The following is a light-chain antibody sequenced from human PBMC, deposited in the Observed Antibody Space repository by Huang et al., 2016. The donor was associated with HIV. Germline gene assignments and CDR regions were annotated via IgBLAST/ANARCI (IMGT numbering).Light chain of an antibody. CDR2: GAS. CDR1: QSLRDTY. CDR3: LQYDRSPLT. J-gene: IGKJ4*01. Sequence: PGERATLSCRASQSLRDTYLAWYQQRPGQAPRLLIYGASSRATAIPDRFSGSGSGTDFTLTINRLEPQDSAVYFCLQYDRSPLTFGGGTKVEL. V-gene: IGKV3-20*01.